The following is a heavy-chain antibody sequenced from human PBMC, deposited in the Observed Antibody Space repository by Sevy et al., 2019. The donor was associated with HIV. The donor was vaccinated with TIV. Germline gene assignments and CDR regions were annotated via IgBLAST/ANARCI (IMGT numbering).Heavy chain of an antibody. J-gene: IGHJ6*02. V-gene: IGHV1-69*13. Sequence: ASVKVSCKASGGTFSSYDINWVRQAPGQGLEWVGQIIPIFGTSSYAHNFQGRVTITADESTSTAYMDLSSLRSEDTAVCYCVRGGGAVDHGMDVGGQATTITVSS. CDR3: VRGGGAVDHGMDV. CDR1: GGTFSSYD. CDR2: IIPIFGTS. D-gene: IGHD2-21*01.